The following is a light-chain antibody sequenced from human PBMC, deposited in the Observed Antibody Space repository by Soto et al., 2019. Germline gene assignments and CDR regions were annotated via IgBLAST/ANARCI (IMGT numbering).Light chain of an antibody. V-gene: IGKV3-11*01. J-gene: IGKJ3*01. Sequence: EIVLTQSPATLSLSPGERATLSCRASQSVSSYLAWYQQKPGQAPRLLIYDASNRATGIPARFSGCGSGTDFTLTISSLEPEDFAVYYCQQRSNWPLLFTFGPGTKVDIK. CDR2: DAS. CDR1: QSVSSY. CDR3: QQRSNWPLLFT.